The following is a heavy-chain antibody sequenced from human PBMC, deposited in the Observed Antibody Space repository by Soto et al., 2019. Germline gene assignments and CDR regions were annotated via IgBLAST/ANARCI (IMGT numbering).Heavy chain of an antibody. V-gene: IGHV3-48*02. CDR2: ISGSSITI. J-gene: IGHJ6*02. CDR3: GGDPQDIAVVSAAITAFYYSGMDA. D-gene: IGHD2-2*02. CDR1: GFTFRSYS. Sequence: PGGSLRLSCTASGFTFRSYSINWVREAPWKVLEWVSYISGSSITIYYADSVKGLFTIFRDNARNSLYLQMNGLRDEDTAVYYFGGDPQDIAVVSAAITAFYYSGMDAWGRGTTVTDSS.